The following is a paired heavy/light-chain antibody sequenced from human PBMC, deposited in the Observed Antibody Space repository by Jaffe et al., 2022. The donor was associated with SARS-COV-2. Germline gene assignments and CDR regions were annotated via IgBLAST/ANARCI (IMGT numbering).Heavy chain of an antibody. V-gene: IGHV3-30*04. CDR3: ARAAVVGPPYWFDP. Sequence: QVHLVESGGGVVQPGRSLRLSCAASGFTFSAYDMLWVRQTPGKGLEWVAVISSDGNSGYYIDSVKGRFTISKDNSKNTLSLQMNSLRPEDTAVYYCARAAVVGPPYWFDPWGQGTLVTVSS. J-gene: IGHJ5*02. CDR1: GFTFSAYD. CDR2: ISSDGNSG. D-gene: IGHD1-26*01.
Light chain of an antibody. CDR1: QSVGSN. CDR3: HQYNTWST. J-gene: IGKJ1*01. Sequence: EIVMTQSPATLSVSPGERVTLSCRASQSVGSNLAWYQQKPGQAPRLLIYGASTRATVIPARFSGSGSGTDFTLTISNLQSEDFALYYCHQYNTWSTFGQGTKVEIK. CDR2: GAS. V-gene: IGKV3-15*01.